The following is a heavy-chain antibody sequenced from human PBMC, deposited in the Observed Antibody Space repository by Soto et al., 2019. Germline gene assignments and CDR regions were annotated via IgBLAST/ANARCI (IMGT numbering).Heavy chain of an antibody. V-gene: IGHV3-33*01. CDR2: IWYDGSNK. CDR1: GFTFSSYG. CDR3: ARERADGGGRTFDI. D-gene: IGHD2-15*01. Sequence: QVQLVESGGGVVQPGRSLRLSCAASGFTFSSYGMHWVRQAPGKGLEWVAVIWYDGSNKYYADSVKGRFTISRDNSKNTLYLQMNSLRAEDTAVYYCARERADGGGRTFDIWGQGTMVTVSS. J-gene: IGHJ3*02.